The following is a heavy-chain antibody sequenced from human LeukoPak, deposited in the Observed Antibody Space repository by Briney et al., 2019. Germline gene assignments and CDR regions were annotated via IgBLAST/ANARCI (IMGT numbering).Heavy chain of an antibody. Sequence: ASVKVSCKASGYTFTSYGISWVRQAPGQGLEWMGGIIPLFGTPNYAQKFQGRVTITADESTSTAYMELSSLRSEDTAVYYYARRGYCSSTSCQWYGMDVWGQGTTVTVSS. D-gene: IGHD2-2*01. CDR1: GYTFTSYG. CDR3: ARRGYCSSTSCQWYGMDV. J-gene: IGHJ6*02. CDR2: IIPLFGTP. V-gene: IGHV1-69*13.